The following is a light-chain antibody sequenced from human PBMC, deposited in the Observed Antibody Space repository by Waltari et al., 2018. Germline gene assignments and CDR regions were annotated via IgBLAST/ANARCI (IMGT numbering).Light chain of an antibody. Sequence: QSALPQPASVTGPPGPSITISCTGNSNDVGSYNYVSWYQQYQGKAPKLIIYDVNKRPSGISDRFSGSKSGNTASLTVSGLQPEDEADYHCSSFTTSTTLVFGGGTKLTVL. V-gene: IGLV2-14*03. J-gene: IGLJ2*01. CDR3: SSFTTSTTLV. CDR1: SNDVGSYNY. CDR2: DVN.